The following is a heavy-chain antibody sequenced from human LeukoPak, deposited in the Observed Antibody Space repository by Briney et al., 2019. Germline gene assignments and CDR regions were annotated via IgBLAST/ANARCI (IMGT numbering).Heavy chain of an antibody. D-gene: IGHD2-15*01. J-gene: IGHJ4*02. V-gene: IGHV1-18*01. CDR3: ARVNLVVAATPFDY. CDR1: GYTFTSYG. CDR2: ISAYNGNT. Sequence: GASVKVSCKASGYTFTSYGISWVRQAPGQGLEWMGWISAYNGNTNYAQKLQGRVTMTTDTSTSTAYMELRSLRSDDTAVYYCARVNLVVAATPFDYWGQGTLVTVSS.